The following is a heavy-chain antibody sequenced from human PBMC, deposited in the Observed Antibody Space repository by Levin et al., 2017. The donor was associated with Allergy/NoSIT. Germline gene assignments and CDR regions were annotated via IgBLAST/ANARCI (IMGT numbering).Heavy chain of an antibody. V-gene: IGHV6-1*01. Sequence: SQTLSLTCVISGDSVSSNSATWNWIRQSPSRGLEWLGRTYYRSKWFNDYALSVKSRITINPDTSKNQFSLQLNSVTPDDTAIYYCARRQNRASGMDVWGQGTTVTVSS. CDR1: GDSVSSNSAT. D-gene: IGHD2/OR15-2a*01. CDR3: ARRQNRASGMDV. J-gene: IGHJ6*02. CDR2: TYYRSKWFN.